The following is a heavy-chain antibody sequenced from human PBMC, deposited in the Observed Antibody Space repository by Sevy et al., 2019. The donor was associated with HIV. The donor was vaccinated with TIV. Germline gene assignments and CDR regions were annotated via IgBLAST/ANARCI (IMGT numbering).Heavy chain of an antibody. Sequence: ASVKVSFKASGYTFTGDCLHWVRQAPGQGLEWMGRVYPKSGGTNYAQKFQGRVTMTRDTSISTAYMELSRLRSDDTAVYYCVRDAGGGTTNSGMDVWGQGTTVTVSS. J-gene: IGHJ6*02. D-gene: IGHD1-7*01. CDR2: VYPKSGGT. CDR1: GYTFTGDC. V-gene: IGHV1-2*06. CDR3: VRDAGGGTTNSGMDV.